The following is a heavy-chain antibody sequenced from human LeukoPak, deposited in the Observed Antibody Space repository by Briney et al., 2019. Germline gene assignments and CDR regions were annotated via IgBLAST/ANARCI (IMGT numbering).Heavy chain of an antibody. CDR2: IIPILGIA. V-gene: IGHV1-69*04. D-gene: IGHD4-17*01. J-gene: IGHJ4*02. Sequence: SVKVSCKASGGTFSSYAISWVRQAPGKGLEWMGRIIPILGIANYAQKFQGRVTITADKSTSTAYMELSSLRSEDTAVYYCARVPSNDYGDARFDYWGQGTLVTVSS. CDR3: ARVPSNDYGDARFDY. CDR1: GGTFSSYA.